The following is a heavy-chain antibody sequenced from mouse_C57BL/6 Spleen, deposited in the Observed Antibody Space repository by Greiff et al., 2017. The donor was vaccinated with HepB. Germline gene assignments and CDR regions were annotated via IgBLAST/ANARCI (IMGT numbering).Heavy chain of an antibody. D-gene: IGHD1-1*01. CDR2: IDPNSGGT. CDR3: AKDYGSSWYFDV. J-gene: IGHJ1*03. CDR1: GYTFTSYW. Sequence: QVHVKQPGAELVKPGASVKLSCKASGYTFTSYWMHWVKQRPGRGLEWIGRIDPNSGGTKYNEKFKSKATLTVDKPSSTAYMQLSSLTSEDSAVYYCAKDYGSSWYFDVWGTGTTVTVSS. V-gene: IGHV1-72*01.